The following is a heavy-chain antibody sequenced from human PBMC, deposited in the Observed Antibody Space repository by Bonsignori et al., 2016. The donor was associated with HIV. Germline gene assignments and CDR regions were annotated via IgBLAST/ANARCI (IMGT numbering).Heavy chain of an antibody. D-gene: IGHD3-10*01. V-gene: IGHV3-23*01. J-gene: IGHJ4*02. Sequence: WIRQPPGKGLEWVSAISGSGVSTYYADSVKGRFTISRDNSKNTLYLQMNSLRAEDTAVYYCAKAPGYYYGSGSKNYFDYWGQGTLVTVSS. CDR2: ISGSGVST. CDR3: AKAPGYYYGSGSKNYFDY.